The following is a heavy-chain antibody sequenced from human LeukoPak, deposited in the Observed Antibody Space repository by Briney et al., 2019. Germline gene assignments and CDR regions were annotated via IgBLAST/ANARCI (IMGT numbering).Heavy chain of an antibody. CDR3: ARRDIGGWFDP. CDR2: ISAYNGTT. D-gene: IGHD2-15*01. Sequence: ASVNVSCKASGYSVTIYGISWVRQAHGQGIEWMGWISAYNGTTNYAQKLQGRVTMTTDTSTSPGYMELRSLRSDDTAVYYCARRDIGGWFDPWGQGTLVTVSS. CDR1: GYSVTIYG. V-gene: IGHV1-18*01. J-gene: IGHJ5*02.